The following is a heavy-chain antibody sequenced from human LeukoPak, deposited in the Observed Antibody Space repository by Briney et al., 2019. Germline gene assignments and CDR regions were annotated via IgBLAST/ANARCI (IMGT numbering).Heavy chain of an antibody. Sequence: SETLSLTCTVSGGSVSSGSYYCSWIRQPPGKGLEWIGYIYYSGSTNYNPSLKSRVTISVDTSKNQFSLKLSSVTAADTAVYYCARGYYYNSSGRLSYWGQGTLVTVSS. V-gene: IGHV4-61*01. CDR1: GGSVSSGSYY. CDR2: IYYSGST. D-gene: IGHD3-22*01. CDR3: ARGYYYNSSGRLSY. J-gene: IGHJ4*02.